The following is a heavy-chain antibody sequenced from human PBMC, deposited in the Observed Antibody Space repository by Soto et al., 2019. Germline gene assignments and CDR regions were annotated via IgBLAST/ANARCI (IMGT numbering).Heavy chain of an antibody. D-gene: IGHD3-10*01. J-gene: IGHJ4*02. CDR2: IKTDGSIT. CDR3: ARGSRDSYPGSRIFDL. V-gene: IGHV3-74*01. Sequence: GGSLRLSCAASGFTFSSYWMYWVRQAPGKGLVWVSRIKTDGSITSYADSVKGRFTVSRDNARDMLYLQMNSLRAEDTAVYYCARGSRDSYPGSRIFDLWGRGTRVTV. CDR1: GFTFSSYW.